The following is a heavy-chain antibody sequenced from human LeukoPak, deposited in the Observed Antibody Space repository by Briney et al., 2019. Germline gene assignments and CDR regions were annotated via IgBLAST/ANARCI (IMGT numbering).Heavy chain of an antibody. J-gene: IGHJ4*02. D-gene: IGHD2-15*01. CDR3: SLSGGSFDY. CDR2: ISYDGSNK. V-gene: IGHV3-30*03. Sequence: GGSLRLSCAASGFTFSSYGMHWVRQAPGKGLEWVAVISYDGSNKYYADSVKGRSTISRDNSKNTLYLQMNSLRAEDTAVYYCSLSGGSFDYWGQGTLVTVSS. CDR1: GFTFSSYG.